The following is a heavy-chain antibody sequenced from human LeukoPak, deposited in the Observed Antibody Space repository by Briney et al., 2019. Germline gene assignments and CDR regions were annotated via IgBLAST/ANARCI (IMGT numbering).Heavy chain of an antibody. CDR2: IFYSGST. J-gene: IGHJ4*02. Sequence: SETLSLTCTVSGGSITSYYWSWVRQPPGKGLEWVGYIFYSGSTNYNPSLKSRVTISVDTSKNQFSLNLSSVTAADTAMYFCARHGRNSGAPNYWGQGTLVTVSS. CDR3: ARHGRNSGAPNY. V-gene: IGHV4-59*08. CDR1: GGSITSYY. D-gene: IGHD6-19*01.